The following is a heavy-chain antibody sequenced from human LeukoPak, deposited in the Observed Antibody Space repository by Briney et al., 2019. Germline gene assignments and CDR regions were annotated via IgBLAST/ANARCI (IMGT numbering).Heavy chain of an antibody. Sequence: SQTLSLTCTVSGGSISSGSYYWSWIRQPAGKGLEWIGRIYTSGSTNYNPSLKSRVTISVDTSKNQFSLKLSSVTAADTAVYYCAREYSSSLGFDYWGQGTLVTVSS. CDR2: IYTSGST. V-gene: IGHV4-61*02. D-gene: IGHD6-6*01. J-gene: IGHJ4*02. CDR1: GGSISSGSYY. CDR3: AREYSSSLGFDY.